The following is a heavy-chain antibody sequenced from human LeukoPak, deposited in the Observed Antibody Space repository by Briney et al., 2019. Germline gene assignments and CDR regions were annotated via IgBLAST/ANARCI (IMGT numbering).Heavy chain of an antibody. D-gene: IGHD6-13*01. V-gene: IGHV4-39*01. Sequence: PETLSLTSAVPGGSISSSSYYWGWIRQPPGKGLEWIGSIYYSGSTYYNPSLKSRVTISVDTSKNQFSLKLRSVAPAAPPVYYCARLRRGSWYVYDYWGQGTLVTVSS. J-gene: IGHJ4*02. CDR1: GGSISSSSYY. CDR2: IYYSGST. CDR3: ARLRRGSWYVYDY.